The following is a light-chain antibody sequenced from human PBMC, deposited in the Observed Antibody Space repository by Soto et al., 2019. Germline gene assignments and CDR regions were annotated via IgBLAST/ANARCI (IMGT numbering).Light chain of an antibody. J-gene: IGKJ2*03. V-gene: IGKV3-20*01. CDR1: QSVSSNY. CDR3: QQYGDYNSPRYS. Sequence: EIVLTQSPGTLSLSPGDRVTLSCRASQSVSSNYLAWYQQKPGQAPRLLIYATSSRATGIPDRFSGSGCGTDVTLTIIRLEPEDFAMYYCQQYGDYNSPRYSFGQGTRLEI. CDR2: ATS.